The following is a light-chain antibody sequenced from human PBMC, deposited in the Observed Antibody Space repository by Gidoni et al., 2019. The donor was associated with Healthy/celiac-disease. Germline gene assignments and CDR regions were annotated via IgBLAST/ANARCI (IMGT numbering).Light chain of an antibody. J-gene: IGKJ5*01. Sequence: DIQLTQSPSSVSASVGDRVTITCRASPGISSWLAWYQQKPGKAPKLLIYAASSVPSGVPSRFSGSGSGTEFTLTISSLQPEDFATYYCQQANSFPITFGQGTRLEIK. CDR2: AAS. CDR3: QQANSFPIT. CDR1: PGISSW. V-gene: IGKV1-12*01.